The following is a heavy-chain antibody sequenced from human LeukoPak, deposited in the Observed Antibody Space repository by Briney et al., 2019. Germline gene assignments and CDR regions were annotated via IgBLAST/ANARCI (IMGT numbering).Heavy chain of an antibody. Sequence: GGSLRLSCEASGFTLSGYWMHWVRQVPGKGLVCVARNKYDGSITIYADSVKGRFTISRDNGKNTLYLHMNSLRAEDTAVYYCAKSDWFDAWGQGTLVTVSS. V-gene: IGHV3-74*01. J-gene: IGHJ5*02. CDR3: AKSDWFDA. CDR1: GFTLSGYW. CDR2: NKYDGSIT.